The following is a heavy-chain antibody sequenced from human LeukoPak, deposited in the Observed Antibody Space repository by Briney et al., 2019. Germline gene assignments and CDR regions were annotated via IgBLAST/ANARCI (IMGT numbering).Heavy chain of an antibody. CDR3: ARGDTMVRGVISY. D-gene: IGHD3-10*01. CDR1: GGSISSGDYY. V-gene: IGHV4-30-4*01. J-gene: IGHJ4*02. CDR2: IYYSGST. Sequence: KSSQTLSLTCTVSGGSISSGDYYWSWIRQPPGKGLEWIGYIYYSGSTYYNPSLKSRVTISVDTSKNQFSLKLSSVTAADTAVYYCARGDTMVRGVISYWGQGTLVTVSS.